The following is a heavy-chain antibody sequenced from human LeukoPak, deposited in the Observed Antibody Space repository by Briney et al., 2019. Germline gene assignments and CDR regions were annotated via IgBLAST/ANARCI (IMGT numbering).Heavy chain of an antibody. J-gene: IGHJ4*02. Sequence: SQTLSLTCAVSGGSISSGGYSWSWIRQPPGKGLEWIGYIYHSGSTYYNPSLKSRVTISVDTSKNQFSLKLSSVTAADTAVYYCARDGTTTRYYFDYWGQGTLVTVSS. CDR2: IYHSGST. D-gene: IGHD1-1*01. CDR1: GGSISSGGYS. CDR3: ARDGTTTRYYFDY. V-gene: IGHV4-30-2*01.